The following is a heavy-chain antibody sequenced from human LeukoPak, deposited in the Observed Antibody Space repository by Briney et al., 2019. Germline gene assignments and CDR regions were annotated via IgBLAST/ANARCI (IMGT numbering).Heavy chain of an antibody. Sequence: PSETLSLTCAVYGGSFSGYYWSWIRQPPGKGLEWIGEINHSGSTNYNPSLKSRVTISVDTSKNQFSLKLSSVTAADTAVYYCARDGYYYGSGSYYSLNWFDPWGQGTLVTVSS. CDR2: INHSGST. J-gene: IGHJ5*02. D-gene: IGHD3-10*01. V-gene: IGHV4-34*01. CDR3: ARDGYYYGSGSYYSLNWFDP. CDR1: GGSFSGYY.